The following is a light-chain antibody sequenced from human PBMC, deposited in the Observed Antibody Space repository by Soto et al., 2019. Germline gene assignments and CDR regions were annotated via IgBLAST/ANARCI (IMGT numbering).Light chain of an antibody. CDR1: SSDVGGYKY. V-gene: IGLV2-11*01. J-gene: IGLJ1*01. Sequence: QSALTQPRSVSGSPGQSVTISCTGTSSDVGGYKYVSWYQQHPGKAPKVMIYDVSKRPSGVPDRFSGSKSGTSASLVISGLQSEDEAHYYCATWDDSLKGVFGTGTKLTVL. CDR2: DVS. CDR3: ATWDDSLKGV.